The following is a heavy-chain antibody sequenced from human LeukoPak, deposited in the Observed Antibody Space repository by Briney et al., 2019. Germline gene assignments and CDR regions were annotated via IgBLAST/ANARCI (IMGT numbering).Heavy chain of an antibody. CDR1: GGSISSSSYY. J-gene: IGHJ4*02. V-gene: IGHV4-39*01. CDR3: ATAPYLPAYFDY. CDR2: IYYSGST. Sequence: SETLSLTCTVSGGSISSSSYYWGWIRQPPGKGLEWIGSIYYSGSTYYNPSLKSRVTISVDTSKNQFSLKLSSATAADTAVYYCATAPYLPAYFDYWGQGTLVTVSS.